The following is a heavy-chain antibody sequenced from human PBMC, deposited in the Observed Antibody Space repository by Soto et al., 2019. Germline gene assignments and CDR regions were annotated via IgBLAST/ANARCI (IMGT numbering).Heavy chain of an antibody. CDR1: GLTFRSYW. V-gene: IGHV3-23*01. D-gene: IGHD5-18*01. CDR3: AKGGYTFAYE. J-gene: IGHJ4*02. Sequence: SGESLKISCAASGLTFRSYWMHWVRQAPGKGLEWVSAISPSASDTLYADSVKGRFTISRDNSQNTLFLQMTSLRADDTAVYYCAKGGYTFAYEWGQGALVTVSS. CDR2: ISPSASDT.